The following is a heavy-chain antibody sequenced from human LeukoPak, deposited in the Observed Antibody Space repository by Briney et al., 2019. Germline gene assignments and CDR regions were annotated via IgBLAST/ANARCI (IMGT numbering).Heavy chain of an antibody. Sequence: SETLSLTCTVSGGSISSYYWSWIRQPPGKGLEWIGYIYYSGSTNYNSSLKSRVTISVDTSKNQFSLKLSSVTAADTAVYYCARQGDGYDWYFDLWGRGTLVTVSS. J-gene: IGHJ2*01. CDR1: GGSISSYY. V-gene: IGHV4-59*08. CDR3: ARQGDGYDWYFDL. D-gene: IGHD5-24*01. CDR2: IYYSGST.